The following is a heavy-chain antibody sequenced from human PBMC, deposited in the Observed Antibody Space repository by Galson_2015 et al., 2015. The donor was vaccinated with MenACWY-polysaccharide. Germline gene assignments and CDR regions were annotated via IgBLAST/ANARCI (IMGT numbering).Heavy chain of an antibody. D-gene: IGHD6-19*01. J-gene: IGHJ4*02. CDR1: GYTFSSYD. V-gene: IGHV1-8*01. CDR3: ARGRRDTAVAAPAAVLLDY. Sequence: SVKVSCKASGYTFSSYDINWVRQATGQRLEWMGWMNPNSGNTGYAQKFQGRVTTTRNTSISTAYMELSSLTSEDTAVYYCARGRRDTAVAAPAAVLLDYWGQGILVTVSP. CDR2: MNPNSGNT.